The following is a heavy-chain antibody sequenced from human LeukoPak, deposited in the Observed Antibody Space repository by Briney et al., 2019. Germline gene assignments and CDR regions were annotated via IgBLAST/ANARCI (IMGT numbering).Heavy chain of an antibody. D-gene: IGHD4-17*01. CDR1: GFTFSSYA. Sequence: GGSLRLSCAASGFTFSSYAMSWVRQAPGRGLEWVSAINSAGSTYYGDSVRGRFTISRDNSKNVLHLQMNSLRAEDTALYYCAKDQNTVATAPFDYWGLGTLVTVSS. J-gene: IGHJ4*02. CDR2: INSAGST. V-gene: IGHV3-23*01. CDR3: AKDQNTVATAPFDY.